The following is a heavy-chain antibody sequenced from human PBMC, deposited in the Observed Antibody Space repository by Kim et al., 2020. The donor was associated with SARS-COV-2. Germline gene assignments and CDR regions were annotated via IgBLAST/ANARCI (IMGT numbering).Heavy chain of an antibody. V-gene: IGHV3-11*06. D-gene: IGHD3-9*01. J-gene: IGHJ4*02. CDR3: ARDLHFDWLLERYFDY. Sequence: SVKGRFTISRDNAKNSLYLQMNSLKAEDTAVYYCARDLHFDWLLERYFDYWGQGTLVTVSS.